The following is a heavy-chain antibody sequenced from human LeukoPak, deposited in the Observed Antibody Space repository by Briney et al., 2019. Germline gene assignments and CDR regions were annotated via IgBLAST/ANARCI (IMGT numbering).Heavy chain of an antibody. V-gene: IGHV3-21*01. J-gene: IGHJ4*02. Sequence: PGGSLRLSCAASGFTFSSYSMNWVRQAPGKGLEWVSSISSSSSYIYYADSVKGRFTISRDNAKNSLYLQMNSLIVEDTAVYYCARGGIAARFAYWGQGTLVTVSS. CDR3: ARGGIAARFAY. CDR1: GFTFSSYS. CDR2: ISSSSSYI. D-gene: IGHD6-6*01.